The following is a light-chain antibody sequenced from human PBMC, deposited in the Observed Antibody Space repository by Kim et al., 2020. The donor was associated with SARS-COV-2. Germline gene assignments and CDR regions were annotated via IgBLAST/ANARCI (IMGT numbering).Light chain of an antibody. CDR3: QQSYSTPYT. Sequence: SASVGDRVTITCRASQSISSYLNWYQQNPRKAPKLLIYAASSLQSGVPSMFSGSGSGTDFTLTISSLQPEDFATYYCQQSYSTPYTFGQGTKLEI. CDR1: QSISSY. J-gene: IGKJ2*01. V-gene: IGKV1-39*01. CDR2: AAS.